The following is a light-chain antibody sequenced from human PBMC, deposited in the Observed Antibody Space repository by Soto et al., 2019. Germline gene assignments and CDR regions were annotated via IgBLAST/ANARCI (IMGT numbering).Light chain of an antibody. J-gene: IGLJ1*01. CDR2: GNT. CDR1: DSNIGAGFD. CDR3: QSYDSYALDLYV. V-gene: IGLV1-40*01. Sequence: QSVLTQPPSVSGAPGRTVTISCTGSDSNIGAGFDVHWYQQLPGSAPKLLIYGNTRRPSGVPDRFSGSQSGTSASLAISGLQAEDEFYYYCQSYDSYALDLYVSVPVTNDTDL.